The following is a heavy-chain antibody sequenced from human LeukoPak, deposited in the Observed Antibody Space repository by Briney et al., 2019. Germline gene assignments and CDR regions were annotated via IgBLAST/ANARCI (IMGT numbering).Heavy chain of an antibody. CDR3: AKFSGWYREPDY. D-gene: IGHD6-19*01. Sequence: PGGSLRLSCAASGFTFSSYAMSWVRQAPGKGLEWVSAISGSGGSAYYVDSVKGRFTISRDNSKNTLYLQMNSLRAEDTAVYYCAKFSGWYREPDYWGQGTLVTVSS. V-gene: IGHV3-23*01. J-gene: IGHJ4*02. CDR2: ISGSGGSA. CDR1: GFTFSSYA.